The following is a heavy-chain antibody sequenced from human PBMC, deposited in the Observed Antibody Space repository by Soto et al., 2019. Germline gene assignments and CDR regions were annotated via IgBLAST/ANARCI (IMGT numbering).Heavy chain of an antibody. CDR2: ISGSSSYI. CDR3: ARDGAYCSGTGCRDYYHYMAV. J-gene: IGHJ6*03. Sequence: GGSLRLSCAASGFSFSNYSMNWVGQAPGKGLEWVSSISGSSSYIYYADSLKGRVTVSRDNAEKSLYLQMNSLRAEDTAVYYCARDGAYCSGTGCRDYYHYMAVWGKGTTVTVSS. V-gene: IGHV3-21*01. CDR1: GFSFSNYS. D-gene: IGHD2-2*01.